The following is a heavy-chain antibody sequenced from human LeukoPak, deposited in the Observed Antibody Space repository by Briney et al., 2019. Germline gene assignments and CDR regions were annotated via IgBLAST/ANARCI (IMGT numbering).Heavy chain of an antibody. D-gene: IGHD2-2*02. Sequence: GGSLRLSCAASGFTFSSYSMNWVRQAPGKGLEWVSSISSSSSYIYYADSVKGRFTISRDNSKNTLYLQMNSLRAEDTAVYYCARAHTRSRAAFDIWGQGTMVTVSS. CDR3: ARAHTRSRAAFDI. CDR2: ISSSSSYI. J-gene: IGHJ3*02. V-gene: IGHV3-21*01. CDR1: GFTFSSYS.